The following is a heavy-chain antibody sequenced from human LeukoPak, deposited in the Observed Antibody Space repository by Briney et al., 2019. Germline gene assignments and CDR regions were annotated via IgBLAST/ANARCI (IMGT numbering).Heavy chain of an antibody. J-gene: IGHJ6*02. Sequence: ASVKVSCKASGYTFTGYYMHWVRQAPGQGLEWMGRINPNSGGTNYAQKFQGRVTMTRDTSISTAYMELSRLRSDDTAVYYCARDQLNYYYYGMDVWGRGTTVTVSS. CDR3: ARDQLNYYYYGMDV. CDR1: GYTFTGYY. D-gene: IGHD5-24*01. CDR2: INPNSGGT. V-gene: IGHV1-2*06.